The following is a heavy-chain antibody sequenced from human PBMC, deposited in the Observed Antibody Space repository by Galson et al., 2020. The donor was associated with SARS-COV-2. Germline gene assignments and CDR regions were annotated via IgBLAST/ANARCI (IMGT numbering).Heavy chain of an antibody. CDR2: IYYSGST. D-gene: IGHD4-17*01. CDR1: GGSISSGGYY. CDR3: ARGDYGGNSGHYFDY. V-gene: IGHV4-31*03. Sequence: SETLSLTCTVSGGSISSGGYYWSWIRQHPGKGLEWIGYIYYSGSTYYNPSLKSRVTISVDTSKNQFSLKLSSVTAADTAVYYCARGDYGGNSGHYFDYWGQGTLVTVSS. J-gene: IGHJ4*02.